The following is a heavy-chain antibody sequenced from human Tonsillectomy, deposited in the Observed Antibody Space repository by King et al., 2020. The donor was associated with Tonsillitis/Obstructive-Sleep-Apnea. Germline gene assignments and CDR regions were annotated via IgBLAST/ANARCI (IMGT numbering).Heavy chain of an antibody. CDR1: GFTFSSYA. CDR3: ARDPGWSGYPSRDFDY. D-gene: IGHD3-3*01. Sequence: VQLVESGGGVVQPGRSLRLSCAASGFTFSSYAMHWVRQAPGKGLEWVAVISYDGTNKYYADSVKGRFTISRDNSKNTLYLQMNSLRAEDTAVFYCARDPGWSGYPSRDFDYWGQGTLVIVSS. CDR2: ISYDGTNK. J-gene: IGHJ4*02. V-gene: IGHV3-30*04.